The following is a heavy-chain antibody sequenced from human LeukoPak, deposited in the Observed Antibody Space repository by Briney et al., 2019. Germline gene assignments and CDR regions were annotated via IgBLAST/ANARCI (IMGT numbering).Heavy chain of an antibody. CDR2: IYYSGST. Sequence: SETLSLTCTVSGGSISSYYWSWIRQPPGKGLEWIGYIYYSGSTNYNPSLKSRVTISVDTSKNQFSLKLSSVTAADTAVYYCARDPSRIARSTYWGQGILVTVSS. CDR1: GGSISSYY. J-gene: IGHJ4*02. D-gene: IGHD2-2*01. V-gene: IGHV4-59*01. CDR3: ARDPSRIARSTY.